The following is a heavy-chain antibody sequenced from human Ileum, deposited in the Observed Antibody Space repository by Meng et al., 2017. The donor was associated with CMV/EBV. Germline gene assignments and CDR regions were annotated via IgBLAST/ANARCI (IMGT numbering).Heavy chain of an antibody. J-gene: IGHJ4*02. D-gene: IGHD1-26*01. CDR1: GDPISSGSHS. Sequence: QMQPQEAGPGLAKPAETLSLTCTASGDPISSGSHSWAWFRQPPGKRLEWIGSMYFSGIADYNPSLKSRVTISLHATQKQFSLRLTSVTAADSAVYFCARDLTNKWFYYWGQGTLVTVSS. V-gene: IGHV4-39*07. CDR2: MYFSGIA. CDR3: ARDLTNKWFYY.